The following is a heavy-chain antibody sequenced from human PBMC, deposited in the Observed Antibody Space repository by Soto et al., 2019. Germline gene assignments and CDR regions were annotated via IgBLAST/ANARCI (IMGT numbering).Heavy chain of an antibody. J-gene: IGHJ4*02. D-gene: IGHD5-18*01. CDR3: AVDIGQLAPFDY. V-gene: IGHV5-51*01. CDR2: IYPGDADT. Sequence: EVQLVQSGAEVKKPGESLKISCKASGYTFRRYWIGWVRQMPGKGLEWMGIIYPGDADTTYRPSFQGQVTISADKSISTAYLQWSSLKASDTAMYHGAVDIGQLAPFDYWRQGTLVTVSS. CDR1: GYTFRRYW.